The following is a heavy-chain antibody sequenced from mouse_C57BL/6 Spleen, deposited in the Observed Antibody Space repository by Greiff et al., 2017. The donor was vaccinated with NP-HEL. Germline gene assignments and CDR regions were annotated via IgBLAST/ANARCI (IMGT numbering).Heavy chain of an antibody. Sequence: EVKLVESGGDLVKPGGSLKLSCAASGFTFSSYGMSWVRQTPDKRLEWVATISSGGSYTYYPDSVKGRFTISRDNAKNTLYLQMSSLKSEDTAMYYCAREGNYGSSLGVWGTGTTVTVSS. CDR1: GFTFSSYG. V-gene: IGHV5-6*01. D-gene: IGHD1-1*01. CDR2: ISSGGSYT. CDR3: AREGNYGSSLGV. J-gene: IGHJ1*03.